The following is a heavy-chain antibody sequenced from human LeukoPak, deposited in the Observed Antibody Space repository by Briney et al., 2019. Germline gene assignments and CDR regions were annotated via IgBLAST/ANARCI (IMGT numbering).Heavy chain of an antibody. CDR1: GGSISSYY. V-gene: IGHV4-59*01. D-gene: IGHD3-10*01. CDR2: MHYSGSS. J-gene: IGHJ5*02. Sequence: SETLSLTCTASGGSISSYYWSWVRQPPGKGLEWIGYMHYSGSSNYNPSLKSRLTMSVDTSKNQFSLKLSSVTAADTAVYYCARRITSNCFDPWGQGTLVTVSS. CDR3: ARRITSNCFDP.